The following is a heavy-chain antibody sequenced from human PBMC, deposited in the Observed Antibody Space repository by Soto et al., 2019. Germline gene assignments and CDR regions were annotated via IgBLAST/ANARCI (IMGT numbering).Heavy chain of an antibody. V-gene: IGHV1-18*04. CDR1: GYTFTSYG. CDR2: ISVYTGNT. J-gene: IGHJ6*02. CDR3: ARDRCTTDRCYTHHFDV. D-gene: IGHD2-8*01. Sequence: QVQLVQSGGEVTKPGASVKVSCKSSGYTFTSYGVSWVRQAPGQGLEWLGWISVYTGNTKQAQKFQYRVTLTTEASTGTASLELRNLRSDDTAVYYCARDRCTTDRCYTHHFDVWGQGTTVTVSS.